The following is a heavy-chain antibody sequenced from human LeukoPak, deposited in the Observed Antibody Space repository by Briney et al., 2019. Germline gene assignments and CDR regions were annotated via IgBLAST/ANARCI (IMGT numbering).Heavy chain of an antibody. CDR3: VRLRNQQNTFYKTNWFDP. V-gene: IGHV4-59*12. CDR1: GGSINSGY. Sequence: PSETLSLTCSVSGGSINSGYWSWIRQPPGKGLEWIGLLYPSGSTNYNPSLQSRVTISVDTSKNQFSLKLSSVSAADTAVYYCVRLRNQQNTFYKTNWFDPWGQGTLVTVSS. CDR2: LYPSGST. D-gene: IGHD1-14*01. J-gene: IGHJ5*02.